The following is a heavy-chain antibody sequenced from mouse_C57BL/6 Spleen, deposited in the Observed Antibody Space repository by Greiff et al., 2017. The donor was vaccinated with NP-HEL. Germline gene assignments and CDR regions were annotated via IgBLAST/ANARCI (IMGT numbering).Heavy chain of an antibody. J-gene: IGHJ2*01. CDR2: FHPYNDDT. V-gene: IGHV1-47*01. CDR1: GYTFTTYP. CDR3: ARGLYYYGSPLYYFDY. Sequence: QVQLQQSGAELVKPGASVKMSCKASGYTFTTYPIEWMKQNHGKSLEWIGNFHPYNDDTKYNEKFKGKATLTVEKSSSTVYLELSRLTSDDSAVYYCARGLYYYGSPLYYFDYWGQGTTLTVSS. D-gene: IGHD1-1*01.